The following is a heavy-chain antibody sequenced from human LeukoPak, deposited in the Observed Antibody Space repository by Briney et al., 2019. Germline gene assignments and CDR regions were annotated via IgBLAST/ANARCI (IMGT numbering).Heavy chain of an antibody. J-gene: IGHJ3*02. D-gene: IGHD6-19*01. V-gene: IGHV4-39*07. Sequence: PSETLSLTCTVSGGSISSSSYYWGWIRQPPGKGLEWIGSIYYSGSTYYNPSLKSRVTISVDTSKNQFSLKLSSVTAADTAVYYCARHAQWPDAFDIWGQGTMVTVSS. CDR2: IYYSGST. CDR1: GGSISSSSYY. CDR3: ARHAQWPDAFDI.